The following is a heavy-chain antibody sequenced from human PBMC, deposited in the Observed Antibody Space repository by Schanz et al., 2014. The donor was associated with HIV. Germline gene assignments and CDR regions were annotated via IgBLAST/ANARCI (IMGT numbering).Heavy chain of an antibody. D-gene: IGHD2-21*02. V-gene: IGHV1-8*02. CDR1: GYSFTSYD. CDR3: ARGYCGADCSHFYYYGTDV. CDR2: VNPKSGNT. Sequence: ARLVQSGAEVKRPGASVTVSCKASGYSFTSYDINWVRQATGQGLEWMGWVNPKSGNTGYAQKFQGRVTMTRNTSISTAYMELSSLGSEDTAMYYCARGYCGADCSHFYYYGTDVWGQGTTVTVSS. J-gene: IGHJ6*02.